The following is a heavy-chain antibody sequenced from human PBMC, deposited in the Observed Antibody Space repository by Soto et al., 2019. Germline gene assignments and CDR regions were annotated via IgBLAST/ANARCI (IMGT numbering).Heavy chain of an antibody. CDR3: ASRERVDAFDI. CDR1: GGSFSINA. CDR2: IIPILGSA. V-gene: IGHV1-69*01. Sequence: QVQLVQSGAEVKKPGSSVKVSCKASGGSFSINAISWVRQAPGQGLEWMGGIIPILGSANYAQKFQDRLTITADGSTTTTYMELNSLRSEDAAVYYCASRERVDAFDIWGQGTLVTVSS. D-gene: IGHD1-26*01. J-gene: IGHJ3*02.